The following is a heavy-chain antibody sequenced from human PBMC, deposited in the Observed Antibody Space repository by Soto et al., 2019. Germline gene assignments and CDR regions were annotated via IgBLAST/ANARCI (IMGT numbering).Heavy chain of an antibody. CDR1: CGSISSSSYY. D-gene: IGHD3-16*02. CDR2: IYYSGST. J-gene: IGHJ4*02. Sequence: SETLSLTCTVSCGSISSSSYYWGWIRQPPGKGLEWIGSIYYSGSTYYNPSLKSRVTISVDTSKNQFSLKLSSVTAADTAVYYCARHGGYYDYVWGSYRFTSSFDYWGQGTLVTVSS. V-gene: IGHV4-39*01. CDR3: ARHGGYYDYVWGSYRFTSSFDY.